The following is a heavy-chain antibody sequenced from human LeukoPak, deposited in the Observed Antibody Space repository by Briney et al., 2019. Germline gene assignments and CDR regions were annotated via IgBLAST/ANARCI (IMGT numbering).Heavy chain of an antibody. D-gene: IGHD5-18*01. CDR2: IDPRDSYT. CDR1: GSICSSYW. V-gene: IGHV5-10-1*01. Sequence: GASRQISCEGSGSICSSYWIRGGRQLRGKGEEGMGRIDPRDSYTNDSPALEGHVTISANKSISTAYLQWSRLKASDTAMYYCARHGPTGYSYAPGFVYWGQGTLVTVSS. CDR3: ARHGPTGYSYAPGFVY. J-gene: IGHJ4*02.